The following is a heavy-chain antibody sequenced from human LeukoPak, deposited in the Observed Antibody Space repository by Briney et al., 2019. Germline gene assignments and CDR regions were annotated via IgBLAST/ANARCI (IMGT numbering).Heavy chain of an antibody. CDR3: AKVLVRGVNDY. V-gene: IGHV3-30*04. CDR1: GLRFSGYA. CDR2: ISYNGRRK. Sequence: GRSLRLSCVASGLRFSGYAIHWVRQAPGQGLEWVALISYNGRRKEYADSVKGRFTISRDNSKNTLYLQMNSLRAEDTAVYYCAKVLVRGVNDYWGQGTLVTVSS. D-gene: IGHD3-10*01. J-gene: IGHJ4*02.